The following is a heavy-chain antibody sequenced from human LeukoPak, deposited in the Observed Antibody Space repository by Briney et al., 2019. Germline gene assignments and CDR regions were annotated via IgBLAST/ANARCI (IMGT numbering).Heavy chain of an antibody. V-gene: IGHV4-34*01. CDR1: GGSFSGYY. CDR2: INHSGST. J-gene: IGHJ6*02. CDR3: ARGWGLPTYYYYGMDV. Sequence: SETLSLTCAVYGGSFSGYYWSWIRQPPGKGLEWIGEINHSGSTNYNPSLKSRVTISVDTSKNQFSLKLSSVTAADTAVYYCARGWGLPTYYYYGMDVWGQGTTVTVSS. D-gene: IGHD7-27*01.